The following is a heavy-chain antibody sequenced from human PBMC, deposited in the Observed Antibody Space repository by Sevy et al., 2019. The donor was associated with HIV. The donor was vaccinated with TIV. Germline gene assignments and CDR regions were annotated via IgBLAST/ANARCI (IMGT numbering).Heavy chain of an antibody. J-gene: IGHJ4*02. CDR3: AGENAWGRGYS. D-gene: IGHD1-26*01. CDR2: IYYNGHG. V-gene: IGHV4-59*08. Sequence: SETLSLTCTVSGGSITSLYWNWIRQPPGKGLEWIANIYYNGHGNYNPALKSRVTLSLDTSKNQFSLRLSSVTAADTAMYYCAGENAWGRGYSWGQGTLVTVSS. CDR1: GGSITSLY.